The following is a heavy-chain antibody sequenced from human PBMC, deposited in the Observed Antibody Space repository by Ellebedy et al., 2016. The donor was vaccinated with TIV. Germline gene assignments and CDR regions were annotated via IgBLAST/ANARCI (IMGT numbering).Heavy chain of an antibody. J-gene: IGHJ4*03. CDR2: INQSGST. D-gene: IGHD4-23*01. V-gene: IGHV4-34*01. CDR1: GGSISGYY. CDR3: ARGRDYGGNSGYSDY. Sequence: SETLSLXCTVSGGSISGYYWSWIRQPPGKGLEWIGEINQSGSTNYNPSLKSRVTVSVDTSKNQFSLKVSSVTAADTALYYCARGRDYGGNSGYSDYWGQGTMVIVSS.